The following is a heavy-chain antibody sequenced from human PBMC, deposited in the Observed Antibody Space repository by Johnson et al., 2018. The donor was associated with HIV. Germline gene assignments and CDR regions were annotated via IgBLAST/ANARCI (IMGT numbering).Heavy chain of an antibody. V-gene: IGHV3-15*01. Sequence: VQLVESGGGLVKPGGSLRLSCAASGFTFSNAWMSWVRQAPGKGLEWVDRIKSKTDGGTTDYAAPVKGRFTISRDDSKNTLYLQMNSLKTEDTAVYYCTTDRGNGDYDAFDIWGQGTMVTVSS. J-gene: IGHJ3*02. CDR2: IKSKTDGGTT. D-gene: IGHD4-17*01. CDR1: GFTFSNAW. CDR3: TTDRGNGDYDAFDI.